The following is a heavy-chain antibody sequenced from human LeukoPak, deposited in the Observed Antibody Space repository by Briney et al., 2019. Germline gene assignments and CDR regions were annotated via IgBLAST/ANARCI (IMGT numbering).Heavy chain of an antibody. J-gene: IGHJ5*02. CDR3: ARAYYDSSGLDP. D-gene: IGHD3-22*01. CDR1: GGSISSGGYY. CDR2: IYYSGST. V-gene: IGHV4-31*03. Sequence: TSETLSLTCTVSGGSISSGGYYWSWIRQHPGKGLEWIGYIYYSGSTYYNPSPKSRVTISVDTSKNQFSLKLSSVTAADTAVYYCARAYYDSSGLDPWGQGTLVTVSS.